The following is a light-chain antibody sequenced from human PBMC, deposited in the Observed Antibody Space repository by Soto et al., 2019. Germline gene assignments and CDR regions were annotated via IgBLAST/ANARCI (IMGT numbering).Light chain of an antibody. CDR2: GAS. CDR1: QSVGAT. Sequence: IVLTQSPGTLSLSPVEIATLYCGASQSVGATVAWYHQRPGQAPRLLISGASTRATGVPARVSASGSGTAFTLTISSLQPDDFATYYCQHYNSYSEAFGQGTKVDI. V-gene: IGKV3-15*01. J-gene: IGKJ1*01. CDR3: QHYNSYSEA.